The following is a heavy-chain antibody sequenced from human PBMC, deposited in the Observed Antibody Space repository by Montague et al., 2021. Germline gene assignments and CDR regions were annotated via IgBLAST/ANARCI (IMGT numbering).Heavy chain of an antibody. J-gene: IGHJ3*02. CDR3: ARDTTTDGFDI. D-gene: IGHD1-1*01. V-gene: IGHV4-59*13. CDR1: GGSISNYF. CDR2: ISYSVRT. Sequence: SETLSLTCTVSGGSISNYFWTWIRQPPGKGLEWTGFISYSVRTNFNPSLKSRITISLDTSKNQFSLNLSSVTAADTAVYYCARDTTTDGFDIWGQGTMVTVSS.